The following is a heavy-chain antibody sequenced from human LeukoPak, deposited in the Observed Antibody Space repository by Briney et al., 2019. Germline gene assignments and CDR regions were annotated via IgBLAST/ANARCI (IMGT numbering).Heavy chain of an antibody. D-gene: IGHD3-16*01. V-gene: IGHV5-10-1*01. Sequence: GESLKISCKGSGYSFTSYWISWVRQMPGKGLEWMGRIDPSDSYSNYSPSFQGHVTISADKSITTAYLQWSSLKGSDTAMYYCARQYKSGSYESDYRGQGTLVTVSS. CDR2: IDPSDSYS. CDR3: ARQYKSGSYESDY. J-gene: IGHJ4*02. CDR1: GYSFTSYW.